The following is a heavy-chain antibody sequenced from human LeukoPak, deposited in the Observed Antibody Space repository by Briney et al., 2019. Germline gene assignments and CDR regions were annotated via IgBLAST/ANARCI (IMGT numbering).Heavy chain of an antibody. CDR1: GYTFTSYY. D-gene: IGHD5-12*01. V-gene: IGHV1-46*01. CDR2: INPSGGST. J-gene: IGHJ5*02. Sequence: EASVKVSCKASGYTFTSYYMHWVRQAPGQGREWMGIINPSGGSTSYAQKFQGRVTMTRDMSTSTVYMELSSLRSEDTAVYYCARGVSSGYDSATRGNWFDPWGQGTLVTVSS. CDR3: ARGVSSGYDSATRGNWFDP.